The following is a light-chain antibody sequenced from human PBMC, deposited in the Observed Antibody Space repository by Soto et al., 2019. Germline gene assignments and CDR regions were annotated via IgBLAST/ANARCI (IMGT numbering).Light chain of an antibody. CDR1: SSDLGSYDL. Sequence: QSVLTQPASVSGSPGQSITISCTGTSSDLGSYDLVSWYQQHPGKAPKLMVYEGSKRPSGVSDRFSGSKSAYTAFLTISGVQADDEADYYCSSYAGSSTWVFGGGTKVTVL. CDR2: EGS. CDR3: SSYAGSSTWV. V-gene: IGLV2-23*01. J-gene: IGLJ3*02.